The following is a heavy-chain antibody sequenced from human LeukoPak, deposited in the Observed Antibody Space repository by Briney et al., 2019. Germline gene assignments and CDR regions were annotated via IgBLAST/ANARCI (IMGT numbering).Heavy chain of an antibody. D-gene: IGHD2-21*02. J-gene: IGHJ4*02. Sequence: PGGSLRLSCAAPGFTFSSYAMHWVRQAPGKGLEWVAVISYDGSNKYYADSVKGRITISRDNSKNTLYLQMNSLRVEDTAVYYCAELVTLNFWGQGTLVTVSS. CDR3: AELVTLNF. V-gene: IGHV3-30-3*01. CDR2: ISYDGSNK. CDR1: GFTFSSYA.